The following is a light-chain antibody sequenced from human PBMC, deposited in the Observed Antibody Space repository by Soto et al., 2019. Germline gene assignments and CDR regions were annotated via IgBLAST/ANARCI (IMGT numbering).Light chain of an antibody. J-gene: IGKJ4*01. Sequence: DIQMTQSPSTLSASVGDRVTITCRASQSIHSWLAWYQQKPGKAPNLLIYKASDLESGVPSRFSGSGSGTDFTLTISSLQAEDVAAYYCQQYYSSPLTFGGGTKVDIK. V-gene: IGKV1-5*03. CDR2: KAS. CDR3: QQYYSSPLT. CDR1: QSIHSW.